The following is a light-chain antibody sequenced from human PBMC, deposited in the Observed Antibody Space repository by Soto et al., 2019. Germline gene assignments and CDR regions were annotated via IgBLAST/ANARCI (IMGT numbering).Light chain of an antibody. V-gene: IGKV4-1*01. Sequence: DIVMTQSPDSLAVSLGERATINCKSSQSVLYSSNEKNYLAWYQQKPRQPPKLLIYWASNRESGVPARFSGSGSGTDFTLTISSLQAEDVAVYYSQQYYSDPPGTFGQGTKVEIK. CDR3: QQYYSDPPGT. J-gene: IGKJ1*01. CDR2: WAS. CDR1: QSVLYSSNEKNY.